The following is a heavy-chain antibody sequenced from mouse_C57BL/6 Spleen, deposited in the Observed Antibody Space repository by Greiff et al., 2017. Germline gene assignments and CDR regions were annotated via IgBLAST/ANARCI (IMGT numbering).Heavy chain of an antibody. D-gene: IGHD3-3*01. Sequence: VQLQQPGAELVKPGASVKMSCKASGYTFTSYWITWVKQRPGQGLEWIGDIYPGSGSTNYNEKFKSKATLTVDTSASTAYMQLSSLTSEDSAVYYCARGGTRGGYFDVWGTGTTVTVSS. CDR3: ARGGTRGGYFDV. CDR2: IYPGSGST. V-gene: IGHV1-55*01. CDR1: GYTFTSYW. J-gene: IGHJ1*03.